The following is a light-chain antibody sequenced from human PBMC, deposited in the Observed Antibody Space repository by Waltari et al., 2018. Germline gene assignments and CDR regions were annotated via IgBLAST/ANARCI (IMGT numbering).Light chain of an antibody. Sequence: DIQMTQSPSTLSASVGDRVTITCRDSRSISSWLAWYQQKPGKAPSLLIYKASSLKSGVPSRFSGSGSGTEFTLTISSLQPDDFASYYCQQYYDSSTFGQGTKLELK. V-gene: IGKV1-5*03. J-gene: IGKJ1*01. CDR1: RSISSW. CDR3: QQYYDSST. CDR2: KAS.